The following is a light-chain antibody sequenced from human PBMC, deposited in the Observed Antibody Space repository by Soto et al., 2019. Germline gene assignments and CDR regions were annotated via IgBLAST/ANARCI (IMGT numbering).Light chain of an antibody. CDR1: SSDVGGYNY. CDR3: SSYTSSSTYV. V-gene: IGLV2-14*01. J-gene: IGLJ1*01. Sequence: QSALTKPASVSGSPGQSITISCTGTSSDVGGYNYVSWYQHHPGKAPKLMIYDVSNRPSGVSNRFSGSKSGNTASLTISGLQAEDEADYYCSSYTSSSTYVFGTGTKVTVL. CDR2: DVS.